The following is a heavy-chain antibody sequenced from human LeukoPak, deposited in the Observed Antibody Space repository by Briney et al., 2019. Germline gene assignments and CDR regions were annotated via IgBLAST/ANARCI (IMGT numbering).Heavy chain of an antibody. D-gene: IGHD2-2*01. CDR2: ISGSGGST. J-gene: IGHJ4*02. Sequence: PGGSLRLSCAASGFTFSSYAMSWVRQAPGKGLEWVSAISGSGGSTYYADSVKGRFTISRDNSKNTLYLQMNSLRAEDTAVYYCAKSTEPAGMNSASSFGYWGQGTLVTVSS. CDR1: GFTFSSYA. V-gene: IGHV3-23*01. CDR3: AKSTEPAGMNSASSFGY.